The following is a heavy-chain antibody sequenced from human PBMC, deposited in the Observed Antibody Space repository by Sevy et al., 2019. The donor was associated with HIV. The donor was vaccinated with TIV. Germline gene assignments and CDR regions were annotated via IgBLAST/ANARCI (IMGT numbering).Heavy chain of an antibody. Sequence: GSLRLSCAASGFTFSSYAMSWVRQAPGKGLEWVSAISGSGGSTYYAASVKGRFTISRDNSKNTLYLQMNSLRAEDTAVYYCAGDPYYDILTGYYRTEGEDIEYFQHWGQGTLVTVSS. CDR3: AGDPYYDILTGYYRTEGEDIEYFQH. V-gene: IGHV3-23*01. CDR2: ISGSGGST. CDR1: GFTFSSYA. J-gene: IGHJ1*01. D-gene: IGHD3-9*01.